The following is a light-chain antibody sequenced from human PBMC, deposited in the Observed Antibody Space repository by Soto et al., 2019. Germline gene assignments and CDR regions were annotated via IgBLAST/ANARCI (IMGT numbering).Light chain of an antibody. Sequence: EIVLTQSPGTLSSSPGDRATLSCRASQSVGSSLAWYQQKPGQAPRLLIWDVSNRATGIPARFSGSGSATDFTLTISSLEPEDLAVYYCQQRGAWPLTFGGGTRVEIK. CDR3: QQRGAWPLT. CDR2: DVS. V-gene: IGKV3-11*01. J-gene: IGKJ4*01. CDR1: QSVGSS.